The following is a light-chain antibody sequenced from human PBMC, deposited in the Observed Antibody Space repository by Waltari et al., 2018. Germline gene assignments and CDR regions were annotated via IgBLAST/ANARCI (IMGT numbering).Light chain of an antibody. CDR2: GAS. CDR3: QQYGSSILYT. Sequence: DIVVTQSPLSLPVTPGEPASISCRASQSLTKRYLAWYQQKPGQAPRLLIYGASSRAAGIPDRFSGSGSGTDFTLTISSLEPEDFAVYYCQQYGSSILYTFGQGTKLEIK. J-gene: IGKJ2*01. CDR1: QSLTKRY. V-gene: IGKV3-20*01.